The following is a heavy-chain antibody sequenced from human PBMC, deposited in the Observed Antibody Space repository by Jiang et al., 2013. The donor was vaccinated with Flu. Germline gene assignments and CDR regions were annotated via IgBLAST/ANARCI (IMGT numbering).Heavy chain of an antibody. Sequence: LTCTVSGGSISSGDYYWSWIRQPPGKGLEWIGYIITWEHLLQPSLKSRVTISVDTSKNQFSLKLSSVTAADTAVYYCARGMAAAGTDYWGQGTLVTVSS. V-gene: IGHV4-30-4*08. CDR2: IITWEH. J-gene: IGHJ4*02. CDR3: ARGMAAAGTDY. D-gene: IGHD6-13*01. CDR1: GGSISSGDYY.